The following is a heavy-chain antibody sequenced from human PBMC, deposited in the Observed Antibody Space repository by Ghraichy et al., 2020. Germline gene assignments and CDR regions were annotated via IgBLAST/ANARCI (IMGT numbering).Heavy chain of an antibody. CDR2: INHSGST. CDR1: GGSFSGYY. CDR3: ARGAPMIVVVIPLMWFDP. V-gene: IGHV4-34*01. J-gene: IGHJ5*02. Sequence: SETLSLTCAVYGGSFSGYYWSWIRQPPGKGLEWIGEINHSGSTNYNPSLKCRVTISVDPSKNQFSLKLSSVTAADTAVYYCARGAPMIVVVIPLMWFDPWGQGTLVTVSS. D-gene: IGHD3-22*01.